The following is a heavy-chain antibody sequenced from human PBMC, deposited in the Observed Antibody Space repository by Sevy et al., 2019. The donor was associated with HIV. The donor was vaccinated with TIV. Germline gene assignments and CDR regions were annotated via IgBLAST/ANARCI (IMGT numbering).Heavy chain of an antibody. CDR3: TRDQHGNYVNYYYYGMDV. V-gene: IGHV3-49*03. D-gene: IGHD4-17*01. J-gene: IGHJ6*02. CDR2: IRSKAYGGTT. CDR1: GFTFGDYA. Sequence: GGSLRLSCTASGFTFGDYAMSWFRQAPGKGLEWVGFIRSKAYGGTTEYAASVKGRFTISRDDSKSIAYLQMNSLKTEDTAVYYCTRDQHGNYVNYYYYGMDVWGQGTTVTVSS.